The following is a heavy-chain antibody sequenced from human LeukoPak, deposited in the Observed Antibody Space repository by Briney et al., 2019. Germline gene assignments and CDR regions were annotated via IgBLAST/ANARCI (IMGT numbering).Heavy chain of an antibody. CDR3: AGSIAASPEKAFDI. V-gene: IGHV1-2*02. CDR1: GYTFTSVF. D-gene: IGHD6-6*01. CDR2: IKPNSGGT. J-gene: IGHJ3*02. Sequence: GASVKASCTASGYTFTSVFMHWGRRAPGQGLKGMGGIKPNSGGTNYAQKFQGRVDMPRDTSISRACMELSRLRSDDTAVYYCAGSIAASPEKAFDIWGQGTMVTVSS.